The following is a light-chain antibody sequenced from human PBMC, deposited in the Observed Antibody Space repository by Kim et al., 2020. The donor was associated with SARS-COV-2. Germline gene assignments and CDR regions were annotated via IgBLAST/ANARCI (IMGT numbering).Light chain of an antibody. J-gene: IGKJ3*01. V-gene: IGKV1-12*01. CDR3: QQANSLPFT. CDR1: QGISIC. Sequence: AAVGHRVTITWRASQGISICLAWYKQHPGKAPKLLIYAACSLQSGVPSRFSGSGSETDFTLTISSLQPEDFSTYYCQQANSLPFTFGPGTKVDI. CDR2: AAC.